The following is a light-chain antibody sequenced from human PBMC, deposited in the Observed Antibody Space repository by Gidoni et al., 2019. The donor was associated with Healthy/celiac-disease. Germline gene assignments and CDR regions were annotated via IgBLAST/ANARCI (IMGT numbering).Light chain of an antibody. J-gene: IGLJ3*02. CDR3: NSRDSSGNHSV. CDR2: GKN. V-gene: IGLV3-19*01. CDR1: SLRSYY. Sequence: SSELTQDPAVSVALGQTVRITCQGASLRSYYASWYQQKQGQAPVLVIYGKNNRPSGIPDRFSCSSSGNTASLTITGAQAEDEADYYCNSRDSSGNHSVFGGGTKLTVL.